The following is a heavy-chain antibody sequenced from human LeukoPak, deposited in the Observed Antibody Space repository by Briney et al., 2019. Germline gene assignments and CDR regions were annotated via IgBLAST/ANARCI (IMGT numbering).Heavy chain of an antibody. CDR2: INHSGST. J-gene: IGHJ4*02. CDR1: GGSLSGYY. CDR3: ARGRTILGY. Sequence: SETLSLTCAVYGGSLSGYYWSWIRQPPGKGLEWIGEINHSGSTNYNPSLKSRVTISVDTSKNQFSLKLSSVTAADTAVYYCARGRTILGYWGQGTLVTVSS. V-gene: IGHV4-34*01.